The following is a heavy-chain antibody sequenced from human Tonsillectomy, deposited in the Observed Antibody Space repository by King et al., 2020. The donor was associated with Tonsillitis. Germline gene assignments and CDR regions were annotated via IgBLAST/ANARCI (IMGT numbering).Heavy chain of an antibody. CDR1: GFTVNGNY. Sequence: VQLVESGGGLVQPGGSLRLSCAASGFTVNGNYMSWVRQAPGKGLEWVSVIYSGGSTYYADSVKGRFNISRDNSKNTVYLQMNILRAEDTAVFYCAGGTEWDPPDFWRQGPLVTVSS. CDR3: AGGTEWDPPDF. CDR2: IYSGGST. V-gene: IGHV3-66*01. J-gene: IGHJ4*02. D-gene: IGHD1-26*01.